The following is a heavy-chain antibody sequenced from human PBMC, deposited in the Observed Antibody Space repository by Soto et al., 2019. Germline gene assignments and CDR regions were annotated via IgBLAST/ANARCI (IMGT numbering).Heavy chain of an antibody. J-gene: IGHJ5*02. CDR3: ARVTIFGVVNNWFDP. Sequence: QVQLQESGPGLVKPSQTLSLTCTVSGASIRSGDYYWSWIRQLPGRRLEWIGYIYYSGSTHYNPSHQSRVSLSVDTSKNQFSLNMRSVTAADTAVYFCARVTIFGVVNNWFDPWGQGTLVTVSS. D-gene: IGHD3-3*01. V-gene: IGHV4-31*03. CDR1: GASIRSGDYY. CDR2: IYYSGST.